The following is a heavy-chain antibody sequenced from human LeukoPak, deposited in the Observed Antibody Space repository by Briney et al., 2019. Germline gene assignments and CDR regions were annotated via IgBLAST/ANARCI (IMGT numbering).Heavy chain of an antibody. CDR3: ARGRRYCSGGSCYSFAWFDP. D-gene: IGHD2-15*01. Sequence: ASVKVSCKASGYTFTRYDINWVRQATGQRLEWMGWMNPNGGNPGYAQKFQGRVTMTRNTSISTAYMELSSLRSEDTAVYYCARGRRYCSGGSCYSFAWFDPWGQGTLVTVSS. J-gene: IGHJ5*02. V-gene: IGHV1-8*01. CDR2: MNPNGGNP. CDR1: GYTFTRYD.